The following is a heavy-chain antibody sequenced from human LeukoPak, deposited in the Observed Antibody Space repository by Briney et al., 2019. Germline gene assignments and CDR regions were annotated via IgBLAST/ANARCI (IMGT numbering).Heavy chain of an antibody. CDR3: ARDDDSSLWLLGYMDV. D-gene: IGHD3-22*01. CDR1: GFTFSSYS. J-gene: IGHJ6*03. Sequence: GGSLRLSCAASGFTFSSYSMNWVRQAPGKGLEWVSSISSSSSYIYYADSVKGRFTISRDNAKNSLYLQMNSLRAEDTAVYYCARDDDSSLWLLGYMDVWGKGTTVTVSS. V-gene: IGHV3-21*01. CDR2: ISSSSSYI.